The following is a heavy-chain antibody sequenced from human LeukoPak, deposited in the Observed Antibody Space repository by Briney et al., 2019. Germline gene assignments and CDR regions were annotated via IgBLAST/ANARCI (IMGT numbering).Heavy chain of an antibody. V-gene: IGHV3-48*01. CDR3: ARDAFYYYYGMDV. CDR1: GFTFSSYS. Sequence: GGSLRLSCAASGFTFSSYSMNWVRQAPGKGLEWVSYISSSSSTIYYADSVKGRFTISRDNAKNSLYLQMNSPRAEDTAVYYCARDAFYYYYGMDVWGQGTTVTVSS. CDR2: ISSSSSTI. J-gene: IGHJ6*02.